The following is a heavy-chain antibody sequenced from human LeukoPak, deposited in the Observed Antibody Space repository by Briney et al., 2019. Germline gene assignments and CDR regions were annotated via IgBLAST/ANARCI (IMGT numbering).Heavy chain of an antibody. CDR3: ARDVPHNWFDT. CDR2: LSWNSASI. V-gene: IGHV3-9*01. Sequence: GRSLRLSCAASGFTFDDYAMHWVRQAPGKGLEWVSGLSWNSASIGYADSVKGRFTISRDNAKNTLYLQMNSLRAEDTAVYYCARDVPHNWFDTWGQGTLVTVSS. J-gene: IGHJ5*02. CDR1: GFTFDDYA.